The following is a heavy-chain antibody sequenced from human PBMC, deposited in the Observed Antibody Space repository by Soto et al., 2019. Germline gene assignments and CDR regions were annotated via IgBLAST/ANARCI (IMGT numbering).Heavy chain of an antibody. CDR1: GGTFSSYA. J-gene: IGHJ4*02. D-gene: IGHD3-10*01. CDR3: ARGSYPLYGSGSYYNIDY. CDR2: IIPIFGTA. Sequence: QVQLVQSGAEVKKPGSSVKVSCKASGGTFSSYAISWVRQAPGQGLEWMGGIIPIFGTANYAQKFQGRVTITADESTSTAYMELSSLRSEDTAVYYCARGSYPLYGSGSYYNIDYWGQGTLVTVSS. V-gene: IGHV1-69*12.